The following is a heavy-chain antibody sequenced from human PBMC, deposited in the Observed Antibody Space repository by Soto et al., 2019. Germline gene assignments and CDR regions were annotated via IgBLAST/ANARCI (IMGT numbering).Heavy chain of an antibody. CDR2: INHSGST. V-gene: IGHV4-34*01. CDR1: GGSFSGSY. CDR3: ARGPRRNYCDSSGYYYGPDY. D-gene: IGHD3-22*01. J-gene: IGHJ4*02. Sequence: QVQLQQWGAGLLKPSETLSLTCAVYGGSFSGSYWSWIRQPPGKGLEWLGEINHSGSTNYNPTLKRRVTISGDTSKKQSSLKLSSVTAADTAVYYCARGPRRNYCDSSGYYYGPDYWGQGTLVTVSS.